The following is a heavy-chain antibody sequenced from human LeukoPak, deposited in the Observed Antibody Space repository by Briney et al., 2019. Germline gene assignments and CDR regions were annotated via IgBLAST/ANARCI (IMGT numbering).Heavy chain of an antibody. Sequence: PSETLSLTCTVAGGSISSYCWSWIRQPPGKGLEWIGYIYDSGSSNYDPSLKSRVTISLDTSTNQLSLKLSSVTAADTAVYYCARHGGVGAGPWFDPWGQGTLVTASS. J-gene: IGHJ5*02. V-gene: IGHV4-59*08. CDR3: ARHGGVGAGPWFDP. CDR2: IYDSGSS. D-gene: IGHD1-26*01. CDR1: GGSISSYC.